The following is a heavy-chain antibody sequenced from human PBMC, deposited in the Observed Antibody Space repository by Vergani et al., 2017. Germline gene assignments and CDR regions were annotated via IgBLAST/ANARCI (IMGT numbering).Heavy chain of an antibody. CDR3: AKDRYYDSSGYHAEYFQH. V-gene: IGHV3-23*01. CDR1: GFTFSSYA. Sequence: EVQLLESGGGLVQPGGSLRLSCAASGFTFSSYAMSGVRQAPGKGLEWVSAISGSGGSTYYADSVKGRFTISRDNSKNTLYLQMNSLRAEDTAVYYCAKDRYYDSSGYHAEYFQHWGQGTLVTVSS. CDR2: ISGSGGST. D-gene: IGHD3-22*01. J-gene: IGHJ1*01.